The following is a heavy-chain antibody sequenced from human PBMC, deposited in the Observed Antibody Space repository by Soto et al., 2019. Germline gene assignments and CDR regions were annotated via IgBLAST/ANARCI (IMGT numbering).Heavy chain of an antibody. V-gene: IGHV3-33*01. J-gene: IGHJ4*02. D-gene: IGHD4-17*01. CDR3: GRGVDYRDYAIDY. CDR2: IWYDGSNE. Sequence: QVQLVESGGGVVQPGRSLRLSCAASGFTFSNNGMHWVRQAPGKGLERVAVIWYDGSNEYFADSVKGRFTISRDNSKNTLFLQMDSRRAEDTAVYYCGRGVDYRDYAIDYWGQGTLVTVSS. CDR1: GFTFSNNG.